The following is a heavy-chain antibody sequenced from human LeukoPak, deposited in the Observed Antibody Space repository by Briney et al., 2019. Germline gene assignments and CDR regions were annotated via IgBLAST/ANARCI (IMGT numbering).Heavy chain of an antibody. CDR2: TNSGGSST. Sequence: GGSLRLSCAASGFTLSSYEMNWVRQAPGKGLEWISTTNSGGSSTDYAESVKGRFTISRDNSKNTLYLQMSSLRVEDTAMYYCAKQSYARSLGEGGPGTLVTVSS. CDR1: GFTLSSYE. D-gene: IGHD2-8*01. CDR3: AKQSYARSLGE. V-gene: IGHV3-23*01. J-gene: IGHJ4*02.